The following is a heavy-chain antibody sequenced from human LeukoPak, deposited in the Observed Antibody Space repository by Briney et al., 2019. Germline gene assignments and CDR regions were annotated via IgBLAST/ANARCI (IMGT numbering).Heavy chain of an antibody. J-gene: IGHJ4*02. D-gene: IGHD6-13*01. Sequence: GGSLRLSCAASGISFSSFGMSWVRQTPEKGLEWVSTLSSTGTTFYAGYVKGRFTIPRANSENTLHLQMDSLTDEDTALYYCARVGYSSAWYFFNFWGQGTLVTVSS. V-gene: IGHV3-23*01. CDR2: LSSTGTT. CDR1: GISFSSFG. CDR3: ARVGYSSAWYFFNF.